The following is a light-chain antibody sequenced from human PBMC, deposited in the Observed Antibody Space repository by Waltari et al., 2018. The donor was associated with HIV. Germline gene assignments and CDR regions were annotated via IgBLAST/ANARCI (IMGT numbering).Light chain of an antibody. Sequence: IVMAPSPLSLAVTPGEPASISCRSRESPLRDNGHNYLDWFLQTPGQSPQLLIYLGSMRASGVPDRFRGSGSGTDFTLRISKVEAEDVGTYYCMQAHQIPITFGPGTKLHIK. J-gene: IGKJ3*01. CDR3: MQAHQIPIT. CDR1: ESPLRDNGHNY. CDR2: LGS. V-gene: IGKV2-28*01.